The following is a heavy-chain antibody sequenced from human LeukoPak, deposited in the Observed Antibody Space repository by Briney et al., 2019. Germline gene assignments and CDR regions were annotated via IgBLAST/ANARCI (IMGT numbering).Heavy chain of an antibody. Sequence: GSLRLSCAASGFTFSSYWMSWVRQPPGKGLEWIASMGSNGNTYYNASLKSRATISIDTSKNQFSLKVTSVTAADTAVYYCAKHRAVGATSEYFDYWGQGTLVTVSS. CDR3: AKHRAVGATSEYFDY. V-gene: IGHV4-39*01. CDR2: MGSNGNT. J-gene: IGHJ4*02. D-gene: IGHD1-26*01. CDR1: GFTFSSYW.